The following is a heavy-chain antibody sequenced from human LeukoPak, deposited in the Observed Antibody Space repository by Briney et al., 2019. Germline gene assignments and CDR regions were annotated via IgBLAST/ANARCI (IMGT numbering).Heavy chain of an antibody. CDR3: AREGDDSSGYLDY. CDR1: GFTVSSNY. CDR2: IYSGGST. J-gene: IGHJ4*02. D-gene: IGHD3-22*01. V-gene: IGHV3-66*01. Sequence: GGSLRLSCAASGFTVSSNYMSWVPQAPGKGLEWVSVIYSGGSTYYTASVKSRFTISRDISKNTLYLQMNSLRAEDTAVYYCAREGDDSSGYLDYWGQGILVTVSS.